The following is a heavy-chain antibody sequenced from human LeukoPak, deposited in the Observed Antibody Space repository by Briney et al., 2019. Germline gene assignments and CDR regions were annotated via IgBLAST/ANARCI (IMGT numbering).Heavy chain of an antibody. J-gene: IGHJ4*02. Sequence: GASVKVSCKVSGYTFTGYYMHWVRQAPGQGLEWMGWINPNSGGTNYAQKFQGRVTMTRDTSISTAYMELSRLRSDDTAVYYCARVHDWNDGSLDYWGQGTLVTVSS. CDR3: ARVHDWNDGSLDY. V-gene: IGHV1-2*02. D-gene: IGHD1-1*01. CDR2: INPNSGGT. CDR1: GYTFTGYY.